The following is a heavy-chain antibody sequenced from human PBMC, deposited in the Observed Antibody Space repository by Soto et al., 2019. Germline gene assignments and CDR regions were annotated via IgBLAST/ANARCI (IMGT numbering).Heavy chain of an antibody. CDR2: IIPIFGTA. CDR3: ARVSEANIVVEGYFDY. J-gene: IGHJ4*02. CDR1: GGTFSSYA. V-gene: IGHV1-69*13. D-gene: IGHD2-21*01. Sequence: ASVKVSCKASGGTFSSYAISWVRQAPGQGLEWMGGIIPIFGTANYAQKFQGSVTITADESTSTAYMELSSLRSEDTAVYYCARVSEANIVVEGYFDYWGQGTLVTVSS.